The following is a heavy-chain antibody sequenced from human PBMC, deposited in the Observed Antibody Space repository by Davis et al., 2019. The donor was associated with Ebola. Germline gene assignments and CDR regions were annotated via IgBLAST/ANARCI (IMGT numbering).Heavy chain of an antibody. D-gene: IGHD4-17*01. CDR1: GFTFSSYA. Sequence: GESLKISCAASGFTFSSYAMSWVRQAPGKGLEWVSAISGSGGSTYYADSVKGRFTISRDNSKNTLYLQMNSLRAEDTAVYYCAKDIEDYGEVLDYYYRMDVWGQGTTVTVSS. CDR3: AKDIEDYGEVLDYYYRMDV. J-gene: IGHJ6*02. CDR2: ISGSGGST. V-gene: IGHV3-23*01.